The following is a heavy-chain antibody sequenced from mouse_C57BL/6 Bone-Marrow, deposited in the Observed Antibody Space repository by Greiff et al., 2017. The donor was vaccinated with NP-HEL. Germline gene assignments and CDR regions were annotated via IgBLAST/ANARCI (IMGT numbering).Heavy chain of an antibody. Sequence: EVQLQQSGAELVRPGASVKLSCTASGFNIKDDYMHWVKQRPEQGLEWIGWIDPENGDTEYASKFQGKATITADTSSNTAYLQLSSLTSEDTAVYYCTYGYDYAMDYWGQGTSVTVSS. V-gene: IGHV14-4*01. CDR2: IDPENGDT. CDR1: GFNIKDDY. J-gene: IGHJ4*01. D-gene: IGHD2-2*01. CDR3: TYGYDYAMDY.